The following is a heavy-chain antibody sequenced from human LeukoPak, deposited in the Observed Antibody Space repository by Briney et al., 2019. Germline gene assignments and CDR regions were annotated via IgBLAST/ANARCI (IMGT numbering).Heavy chain of an antibody. Sequence: ASVNVSFKASGYTFTSYGICWVRQAPGQGLEWMGWISAYNGNTNYAQKLQGRVTITTDTSTSTAYMELRSLRSDDPAVYYCARVGGPQGTAVAGLSEFFDYWGQGTLVTVSS. CDR3: ARVGGPQGTAVAGLSEFFDY. D-gene: IGHD6-19*01. CDR1: GYTFTSYG. CDR2: ISAYNGNT. V-gene: IGHV1-18*01. J-gene: IGHJ4*02.